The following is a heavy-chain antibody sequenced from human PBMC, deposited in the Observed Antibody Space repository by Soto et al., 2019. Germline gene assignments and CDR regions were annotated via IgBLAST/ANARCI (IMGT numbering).Heavy chain of an antibody. J-gene: IGHJ4*02. CDR3: ARHRNYYDSSGYYYPFFDY. V-gene: IGHV4-39*01. CDR1: GGSIISSSYY. Sequence: SETLSLTCTVSGGSIISSSYYWGLIRQPPGKGLEWIGSIYYSGSTYYNPSLKSRVTISVDTSKNQFSLKLSSVTAADTAVYYCARHRNYYDSSGYYYPFFDYWGQGTLVTVSS. CDR2: IYYSGST. D-gene: IGHD3-22*01.